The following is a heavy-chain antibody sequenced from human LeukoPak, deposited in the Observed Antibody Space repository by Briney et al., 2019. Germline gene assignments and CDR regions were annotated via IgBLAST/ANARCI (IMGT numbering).Heavy chain of an antibody. J-gene: IGHJ3*02. CDR2: IDNSGST. CDR3: ARELITISLDAFDI. V-gene: IGHV4-34*09. D-gene: IGHD3-9*01. CDR1: GGSFSGYY. Sequence: SETLSLTCAVYGGSFSGYYWNWIRQPPGKGLEWIGYIDNSGSTDYNPSLKSRVTILEDTSKNQFSLKLSSVTAADTAVYYCARELITISLDAFDIWGQGTMVTVSS.